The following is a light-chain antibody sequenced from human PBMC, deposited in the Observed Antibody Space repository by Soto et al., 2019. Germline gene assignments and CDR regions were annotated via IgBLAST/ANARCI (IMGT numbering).Light chain of an antibody. CDR2: DAS. CDR1: QSVGKY. CDR3: QQRGNRPPWT. J-gene: IGKJ1*01. Sequence: EIVLPQSPASLSLSPGARATLSCRASQSVGKYLVWYQQKPGQAPRLLIYDASNRATGIPARFSGSGSGTDFTLTISSLEPEDFAVYYCQQRGNRPPWTFGQGTKVDIK. V-gene: IGKV3-11*01.